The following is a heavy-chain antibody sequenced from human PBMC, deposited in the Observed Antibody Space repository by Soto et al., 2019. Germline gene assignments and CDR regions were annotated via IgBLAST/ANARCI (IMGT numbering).Heavy chain of an antibody. CDR1: GGSVSGGSYY. CDR3: AREDTAMGYFDY. D-gene: IGHD5-18*01. J-gene: IGHJ4*02. CDR2: IYYSGST. Sequence: PSETLSLTCTVSGGSVSGGSYYWSWIRQPPGKGLEWIGYIYYSGSTTYNPSLKSRVTISVDTSKNQFSLKLSSVTAADTAVYYCAREDTAMGYFDYWGQGTLVTVSS. V-gene: IGHV4-61*01.